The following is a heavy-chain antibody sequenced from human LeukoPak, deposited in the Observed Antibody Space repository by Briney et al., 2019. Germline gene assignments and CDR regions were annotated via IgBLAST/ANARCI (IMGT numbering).Heavy chain of an antibody. CDR2: INPNSGGT. CDR3: AKDRVRYFDWLFHDAFDI. Sequence: GASVKVSCKASGYTFTGYYMHWVRQAPGQGLEWMGWINPNSGGTNYAQKFQGRVTMTRDTSISTAYMELSRLRSDDTAVYYCAKDRVRYFDWLFHDAFDIWGQGTMVTVSS. D-gene: IGHD3-9*01. V-gene: IGHV1-2*02. CDR1: GYTFTGYY. J-gene: IGHJ3*02.